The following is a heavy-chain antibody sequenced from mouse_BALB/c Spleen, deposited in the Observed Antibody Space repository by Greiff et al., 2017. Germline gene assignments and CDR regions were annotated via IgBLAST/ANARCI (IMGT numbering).Heavy chain of an antibody. CDR2: IWGDGST. CDR3: ARDYGSSPYYFDY. CDR1: GFSLTGYG. J-gene: IGHJ2*01. D-gene: IGHD1-1*01. V-gene: IGHV2-6-7*01. Sequence: QVQLKESGPGLVAPSQSLSITCTVSGFSLTGYGVNWVRQPPGKGLEWLGMIWGDGSTDYNSALKSRLSISKDNSKSQVFLKMNSLQTDDTARYYCARDYGSSPYYFDYWGQGTTLTVSS.